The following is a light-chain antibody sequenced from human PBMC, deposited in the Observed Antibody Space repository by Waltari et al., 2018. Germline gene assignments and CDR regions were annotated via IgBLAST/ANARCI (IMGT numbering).Light chain of an antibody. J-gene: IGLJ3*02. CDR3: CSYAGSAISV. CDR1: TSDVGTYNL. Sequence: QSALTQTATVSGSPGQSITISCTGTTSDVGTYNLVSWYQQHPGKAPTLIIYDVNKRPSGVSNRFSGSKSGNTASLTISGLQAADEAYYYCCSYAGSAISVFGGGTKVTVL. V-gene: IGLV2-23*02. CDR2: DVN.